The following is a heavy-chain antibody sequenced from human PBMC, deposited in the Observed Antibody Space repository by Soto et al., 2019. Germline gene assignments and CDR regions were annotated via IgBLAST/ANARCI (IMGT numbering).Heavy chain of an antibody. D-gene: IGHD2-15*01. V-gene: IGHV4-34*01. Sequence: SETLSLTCAVYGGSFSGHYWSWIRRPPGKGLEWIGEINHSGSTNYNPSLKSRVTISVDTSKNQFSLKLSSVTAADTAVYYCARETFNCSGGSCYRAEYFQHWGQGTLVTVSS. CDR3: ARETFNCSGGSCYRAEYFQH. CDR2: INHSGST. CDR1: GGSFSGHY. J-gene: IGHJ1*01.